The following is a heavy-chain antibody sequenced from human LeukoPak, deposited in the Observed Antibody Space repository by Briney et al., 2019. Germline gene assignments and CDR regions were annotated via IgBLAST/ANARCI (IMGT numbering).Heavy chain of an antibody. Sequence: SETLSLTCAVYGGSFSGYYWSWIHQPPGKRLEWTGEINHSGSTNYNPSLKSRVTISVDTSKNQFSLKLSSVTAADTAVYYCARGDSIYYDSSGYSYWGQGTLVTVSS. J-gene: IGHJ4*02. CDR2: INHSGST. CDR1: GGSFSGYY. D-gene: IGHD3-22*01. CDR3: ARGDSIYYDSSGYSY. V-gene: IGHV4-34*01.